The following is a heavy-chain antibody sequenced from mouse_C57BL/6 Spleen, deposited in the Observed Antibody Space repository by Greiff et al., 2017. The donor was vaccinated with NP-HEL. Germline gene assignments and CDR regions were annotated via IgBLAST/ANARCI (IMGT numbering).Heavy chain of an antibody. J-gene: IGHJ1*03. CDR1: GFTFSDYG. D-gene: IGHD2-5*01. CDR2: ISNLAYSI. CDR3: ARVDSNYWYFDV. Sequence: EVKLVESGGGLVQPGGSLKLSCAASGFTFSDYGMAWVRQAPRKGPEWVAFISNLAYSIYYADTVTGRFTISRENAKNTLYLEMSSLRSEDTAMYYCARVDSNYWYFDVWGTGTTVTVSS. V-gene: IGHV5-15*01.